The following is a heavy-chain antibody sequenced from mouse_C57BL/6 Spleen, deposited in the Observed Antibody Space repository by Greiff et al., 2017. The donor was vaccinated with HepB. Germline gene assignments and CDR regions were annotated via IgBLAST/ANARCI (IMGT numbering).Heavy chain of an antibody. CDR1: GYTFTSYW. D-gene: IGHD1-1*01. V-gene: IGHV1-72*01. Sequence: VKLQESGAELVKPGASVKLSCKASGYTFTSYWMHWVKQRPGRGLEWIGRIDPNSGGTKYNEKFKGKATLTVDKPTSTAYMQLSSRTAEDSAVYYCAREDYYGSSSDYWGQGTTLTVSS. CDR2: IDPNSGGT. CDR3: AREDYYGSSSDY. J-gene: IGHJ2*01.